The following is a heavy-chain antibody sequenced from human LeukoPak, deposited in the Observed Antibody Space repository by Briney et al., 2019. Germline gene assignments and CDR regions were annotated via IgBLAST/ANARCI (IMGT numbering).Heavy chain of an antibody. J-gene: IGHJ4*02. CDR3: ARSGITMVRGVKPYYFDY. CDR2: ISSSSSYI. D-gene: IGHD3-10*01. V-gene: IGHV3-21*01. Sequence: GGSLRLSCAASGFTFSSYSMNWVRQAPGKGLEWVSSISSSSSYIYYADSVKGRFTISRDNAQNSLYLQMNSLRAEDTAVYYCARSGITMVRGVKPYYFDYWGQGTLVTVSS. CDR1: GFTFSSYS.